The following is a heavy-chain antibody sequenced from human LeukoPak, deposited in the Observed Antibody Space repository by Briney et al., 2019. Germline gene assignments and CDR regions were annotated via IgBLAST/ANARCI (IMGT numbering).Heavy chain of an antibody. CDR2: ISGRGGSI. D-gene: IGHD1-26*01. Sequence: QTGGSLRLSCAASGFSFSNYAMSWVRQAPGKELEWVSIISGRGGSIKYADSVKGRFTLSRDNSKDTLFLQMDRLSAEDTAVYYCAQHPGGRVDTTRFDYWGQGTLVTVSS. CDR1: GFSFSNYA. J-gene: IGHJ4*02. V-gene: IGHV3-23*01. CDR3: AQHPGGRVDTTRFDY.